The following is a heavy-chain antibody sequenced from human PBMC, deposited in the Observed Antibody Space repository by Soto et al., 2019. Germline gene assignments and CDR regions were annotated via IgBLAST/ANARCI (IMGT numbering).Heavy chain of an antibody. D-gene: IGHD3-3*02. CDR1: GGSISTSS. Sequence: PSETLSLTCTVSGGSISTSSWNWIRQAPGKGLEWIGSIYYSGSTYYNPSLKSRVTISVDTSKNQFSLKLSSVTAADTAVYYCASPKIAFYNWFDPWGQGTLVTVSS. J-gene: IGHJ5*02. V-gene: IGHV4-59*05. CDR3: ASPKIAFYNWFDP. CDR2: IYYSGST.